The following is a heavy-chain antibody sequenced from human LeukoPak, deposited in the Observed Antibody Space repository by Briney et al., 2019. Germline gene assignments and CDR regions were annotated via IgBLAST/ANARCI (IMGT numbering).Heavy chain of an antibody. CDR1: GGFISSYY. D-gene: IGHD3-22*01. Sequence: SETLSLTCTVSGGFISSYYWSWIRQSPGKGLEWIGYIFHTGYSNYNPSLKSRVTISVDTSKNQFSLKLSSVTAADTAVYYCASIYYDSSGYWYNWFDPWGQGTLVTVSS. V-gene: IGHV4-59*01. CDR3: ASIYYDSSGYWYNWFDP. CDR2: IFHTGYS. J-gene: IGHJ5*02.